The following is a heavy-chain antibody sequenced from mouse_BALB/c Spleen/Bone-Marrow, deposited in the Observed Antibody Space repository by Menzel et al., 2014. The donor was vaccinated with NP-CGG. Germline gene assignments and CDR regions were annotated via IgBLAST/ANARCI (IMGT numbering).Heavy chain of an antibody. CDR2: INPSTGYT. J-gene: IGHJ4*01. D-gene: IGHD2-1*01. V-gene: IGHV1-7*01. CDR3: ARGNPLYAMDY. CDR1: GYTFTSYW. Sequence: VQLQQSGAVLAKPGASVKMSCKASGYTFTSYWMHWVKQRPGQGLEWIGYINPSTGYTDYNQKFNDKATLTADKSSSTAYMQLSSLTSKDSAVYYCARGNPLYAMDYWGQGTSVTVSS.